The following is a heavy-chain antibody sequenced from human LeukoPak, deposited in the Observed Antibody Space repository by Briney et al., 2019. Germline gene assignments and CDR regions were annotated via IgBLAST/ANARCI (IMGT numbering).Heavy chain of an antibody. CDR3: ARQSPVRMFDY. D-gene: IGHD2-15*01. J-gene: IGHJ4*02. CDR2: IYTSGST. V-gene: IGHV4-61*02. Sequence: SQTLSLTCTVSGGSISSGSYYWSWIRQPAGKGLEWIGRIYTSGSTNYNPSLKSRVTISVDTSKNQFSLKLSSVTAADTAVYYCARQSPVRMFDYWGQGTLVTVSS. CDR1: GGSISSGSYY.